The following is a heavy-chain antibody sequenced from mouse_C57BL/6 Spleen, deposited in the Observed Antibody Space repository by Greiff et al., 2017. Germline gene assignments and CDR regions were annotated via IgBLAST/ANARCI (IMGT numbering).Heavy chain of an antibody. D-gene: IGHD2-10*01. V-gene: IGHV3-6*01. CDR1: GYSITSGYY. J-gene: IGHJ2*01. CDR3: ARDTYYGNWDYCDY. CDR2: ISYDGSN. Sequence: EVHLVESGPGLVKPSQSLSLTCSVTGYSITSGYYWNWIRQFPGNKLEWMGYISYDGSNNYNPSLKNRISITRDTSKNQFFLKLNSVTTEDTATYYCARDTYYGNWDYCDYWGQGTTLTVSS.